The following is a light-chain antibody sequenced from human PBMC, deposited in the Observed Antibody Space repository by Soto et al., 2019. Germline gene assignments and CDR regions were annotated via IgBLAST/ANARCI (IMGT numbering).Light chain of an antibody. CDR1: QSISSTF. CDR3: QQYESSRT. V-gene: IGKV3-20*01. J-gene: IGKJ1*01. Sequence: EIVLTQSPGTLSLSPGERATLSCRASQSISSTFLAWYQQKPGQAPRVLLYGASTRATGIPDRFSGSGSGTHFTLTISRLEPEDFAVYFCQQYESSRTFGQGTKVEMK. CDR2: GAS.